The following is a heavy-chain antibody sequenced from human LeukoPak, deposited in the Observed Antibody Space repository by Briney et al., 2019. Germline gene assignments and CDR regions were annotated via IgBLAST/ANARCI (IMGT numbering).Heavy chain of an antibody. CDR3: ARVRNGGGSHDAFDI. Sequence: PSETLSLTCVLYGGSSSNYYWSWIRQPPGKGLEWIGEINHSGSTNYNPSLKSRVTISVDTSKNQFSLKLSSVTAADTAVYYCARVRNGGGSHDAFDIWGQGTMVTVSS. J-gene: IGHJ3*02. V-gene: IGHV4-34*01. CDR2: INHSGST. CDR1: GGSSSNYY. D-gene: IGHD2-8*01.